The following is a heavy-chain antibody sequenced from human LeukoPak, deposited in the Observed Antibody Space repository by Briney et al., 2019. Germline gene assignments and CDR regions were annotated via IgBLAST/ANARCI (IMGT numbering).Heavy chain of an antibody. D-gene: IGHD6-13*01. V-gene: IGHV3-21*04. CDR2: ISSSGSYI. Sequence: GGSLRLSCAASAFTFSSYSMNWVRQAPGKGLEWVSSISSSGSYIYYADSVRGRFTISRDNAKNSLHLQMNSLRAEDTAVYYCAKDRAQQLVLDFWGQGTLVTVSS. CDR1: AFTFSSYS. J-gene: IGHJ4*02. CDR3: AKDRAQQLVLDF.